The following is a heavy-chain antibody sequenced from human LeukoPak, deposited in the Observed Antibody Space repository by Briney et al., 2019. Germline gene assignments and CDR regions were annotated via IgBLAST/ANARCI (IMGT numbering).Heavy chain of an antibody. Sequence: GGSLRLSCAASGFSFSSYAMAWVRQAPGKGLEWIASTGLSSTYIGYADSVKGRFTISRDNAENSVYLQMNSLRAEDTAVYFCARERSYCSGATCSLDLWGQGTLVTVSS. CDR3: ARERSYCSGATCSLDL. CDR1: GFSFSSYA. D-gene: IGHD2-15*01. J-gene: IGHJ5*02. V-gene: IGHV3-21*01. CDR2: TGLSSTYI.